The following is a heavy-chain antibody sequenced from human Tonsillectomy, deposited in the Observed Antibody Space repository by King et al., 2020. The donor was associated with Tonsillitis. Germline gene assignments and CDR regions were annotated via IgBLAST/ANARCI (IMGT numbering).Heavy chain of an antibody. V-gene: IGHV1-2*02. CDR3: ARDRRPGCSGGSCYLGFDY. J-gene: IGHJ4*02. CDR2: INPNSGGT. D-gene: IGHD2-15*01. Sequence: QLVQSGAEVKKPGASVKVSCKASGYTFTGYYMHWVRQAPGQGLEWMGWINPNSGGTNYAQKFQGRVTMTRDTSISTAYMELSRLRSDDTAVYYCARDRRPGCSGGSCYLGFDYWGQGTLVTVSS. CDR1: GYTFTGYY.